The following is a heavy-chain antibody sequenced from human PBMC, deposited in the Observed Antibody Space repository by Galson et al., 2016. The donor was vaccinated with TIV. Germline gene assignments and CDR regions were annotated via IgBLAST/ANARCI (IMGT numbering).Heavy chain of an antibody. CDR3: ARATNYYDDWFDP. D-gene: IGHD3-22*01. CDR2: IIPIFGTT. J-gene: IGHJ5*02. V-gene: IGHV1-69*15. CDR1: GGKFSSYV. Sequence: ASGGKFSSYVISWVRQAPGQGLEWMGRIIPIFGTTKYAQKFQGRVTITAAESTDTAYVELNRLSSEDTAVYYCARATNYYDDWFDPWGQGTLVTVSS.